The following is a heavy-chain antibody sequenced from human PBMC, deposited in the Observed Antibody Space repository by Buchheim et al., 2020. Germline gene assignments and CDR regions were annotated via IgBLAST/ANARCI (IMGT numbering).Heavy chain of an antibody. D-gene: IGHD3-22*01. CDR1: GFTFSSYG. V-gene: IGHV3-30*18. CDR2: ISYDGSNK. CDR3: AKDLDLLPGSSGYSDYFDY. J-gene: IGHJ4*02. Sequence: QVQLVESGGGVVQPGRSLRLSCAASGFTFSSYGMHWVRQAPGKGLEWVAVISYDGSNKYYADSVKGRFTISRDNSKTTLYLQMNSLRAEDTAVYYCAKDLDLLPGSSGYSDYFDYWGQGTL.